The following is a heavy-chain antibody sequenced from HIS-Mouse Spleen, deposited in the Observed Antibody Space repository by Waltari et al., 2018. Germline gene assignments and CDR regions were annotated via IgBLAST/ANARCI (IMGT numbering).Heavy chain of an antibody. CDR2: IYYSGRT. CDR3: AREIPYSSSWYDWYFDL. J-gene: IGHJ2*01. CDR1: GRSISSSSYF. Sequence: QLQLQESGPGLVTPSETLSLPCTVSGRSISSSSYFCGWHRQPHGKGLEWIGNIYYSGRTYCNPSLKSRVTISVDTSKNQFSLKLSSVTAADTAVYYCAREIPYSSSWYDWYFDLWGRGTLVTVSS. D-gene: IGHD6-13*01. V-gene: IGHV4-39*07.